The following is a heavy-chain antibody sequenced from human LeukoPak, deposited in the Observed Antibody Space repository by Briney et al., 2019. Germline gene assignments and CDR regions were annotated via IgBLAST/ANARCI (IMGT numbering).Heavy chain of an antibody. CDR1: EFTFSSCA. CDR2: ISGSGDSR. CDR3: AKGVTTVRIYYHGMDV. V-gene: IGHV3-23*01. J-gene: IGHJ6*02. Sequence: PGGSLRLSCAASEFTFSSCAMSWVRQAPGKGLEWVSLISGSGDSRYYADSVKGRFTISRDNAKNTLWLQMNSLRAEDTAVYYCAKGVTTVRIYYHGMDVWGQGTTVTVSS. D-gene: IGHD4-17*01.